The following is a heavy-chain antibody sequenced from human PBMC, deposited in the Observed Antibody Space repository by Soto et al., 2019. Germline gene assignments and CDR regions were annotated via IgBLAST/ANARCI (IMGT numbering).Heavy chain of an antibody. V-gene: IGHV4-31*03. J-gene: IGHJ4*02. Sequence: SETLSLTCTVSGGSISSGGYYCSWIRQHPGKGLEWIGYIYYSGSTYYNPSLKSRVSISVDTSKNQFSLKLSSVTAADPAVYYCALRLGGPGRLYFGYWGQGTLVTVSS. CDR3: ALRLGGPGRLYFGY. D-gene: IGHD3-16*01. CDR2: IYYSGST. CDR1: GGSISSGGYY.